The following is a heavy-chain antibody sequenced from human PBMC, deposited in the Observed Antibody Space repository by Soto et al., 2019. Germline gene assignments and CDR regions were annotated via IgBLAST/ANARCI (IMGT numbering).Heavy chain of an antibody. V-gene: IGHV1-18*01. D-gene: IGHD2-2*01. Sequence: QVQLVQSGAEVKKPGASEKVSCRASGYPFTNYGLSWVRQAPGQGLEWMGRVAAYGGGTNYAPKFQGSVTMTTDTTTGTAYMELRGLKSDDTAIYYFARDPWRAVPATIGWWGQGTLVTVSS. CDR2: VAAYGGGT. CDR1: GYPFTNYG. CDR3: ARDPWRAVPATIGW. J-gene: IGHJ1*01.